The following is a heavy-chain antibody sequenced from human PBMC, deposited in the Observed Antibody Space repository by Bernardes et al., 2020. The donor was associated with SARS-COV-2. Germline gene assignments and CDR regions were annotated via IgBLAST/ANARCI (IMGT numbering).Heavy chain of an antibody. CDR3: ARDYRFGSVRGAQGFDY. D-gene: IGHD3-10*01. J-gene: IGHJ4*02. CDR2: INSDGSST. V-gene: IGHV3-74*01. CDR1: GFTFSSYW. Sequence: GGSLRLSCAASGFTFSSYWMHWVRQAPGKGLVWVSRINSDGSSTSYADSVKGRFTISRDNAKNTLYLQMNSLRAEDTAVYYCARDYRFGSVRGAQGFDYWGQGTLVTVSS.